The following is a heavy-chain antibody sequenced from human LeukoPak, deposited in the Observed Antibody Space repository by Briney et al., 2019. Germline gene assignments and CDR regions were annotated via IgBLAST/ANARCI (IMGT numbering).Heavy chain of an antibody. CDR1: GGSISNYY. V-gene: IGHV4-59*12. CDR3: ARGEERGSGTVHFDY. CDR2: IYHGGST. Sequence: SETLSLTCTVSGGSISNYYWSWIRQPPGMGLEWIGEIYHGGSTNYNPSLKSRVTMSVDRSKNQFSLKLSSVTAADTAVYYCARGEERGSGTVHFDYWGQGTLVTVSS. D-gene: IGHD3-10*01. J-gene: IGHJ4*02.